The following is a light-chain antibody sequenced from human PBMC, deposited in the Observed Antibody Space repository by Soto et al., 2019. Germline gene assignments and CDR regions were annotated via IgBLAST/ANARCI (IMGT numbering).Light chain of an antibody. CDR2: EVS. J-gene: IGLJ1*01. CDR3: CSYAGSSTSLYV. V-gene: IGLV2-23*02. Sequence: QSAXTQPASVSGXXXXSXXXXXXXXXXXXXSYNLVSWYQQHPGKAPKLMIYEVSKRPSGVSNRFSGSKSGNTASLTISGLQAEDEADYYCCSYAGSSTSLYVFGTGTKLTVL. CDR1: XXXXXSYNL.